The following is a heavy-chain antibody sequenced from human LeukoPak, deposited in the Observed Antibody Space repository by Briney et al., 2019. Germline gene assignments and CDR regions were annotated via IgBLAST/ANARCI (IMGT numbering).Heavy chain of an antibody. J-gene: IGHJ3*02. Sequence: PGGSLRLSCVASGFTFDDYAMHWVRQAPGKGLEWVSGISWNSGSIGYADSVKGRFTISRDNAKNSLYLQMNSLRAEDMALYYCAKSIAVTIFGVVTPDAFAIWGQGTMVTVSS. CDR1: GFTFDDYA. D-gene: IGHD3-3*01. CDR2: ISWNSGSI. CDR3: AKSIAVTIFGVVTPDAFAI. V-gene: IGHV3-9*03.